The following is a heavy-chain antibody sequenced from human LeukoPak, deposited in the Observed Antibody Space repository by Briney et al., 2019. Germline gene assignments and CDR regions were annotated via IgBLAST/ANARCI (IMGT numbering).Heavy chain of an antibody. Sequence: GGSLRLSCAASGFTFSGYWMHWVRQASGKGLVWISRINSDGTTTNYADSVNGRFTISRDNAKNSLYLQMNSLRAEDTAVYYCARVMDDSSGWIGDYYYMDVWGKGTTVTVSS. V-gene: IGHV3-74*01. CDR2: INSDGTTT. J-gene: IGHJ6*03. D-gene: IGHD6-19*01. CDR1: GFTFSGYW. CDR3: ARVMDDSSGWIGDYYYMDV.